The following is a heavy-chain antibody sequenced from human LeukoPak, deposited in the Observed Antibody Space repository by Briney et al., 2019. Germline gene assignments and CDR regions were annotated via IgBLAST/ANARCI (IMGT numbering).Heavy chain of an antibody. CDR3: ARDDADSAYADGDY. D-gene: IGHD5-12*01. CDR2: IIPLLGIA. J-gene: IGHJ4*02. Sequence: SVKVSCKASGGIFSSYTISWVRQAPGQGLEWMGRIIPLLGIANYAQKFQGRVTIIADKSTSTAYMELSSLRSEDTAVYYCARDDADSAYADGDYWGQGTLVTVS. V-gene: IGHV1-69*04. CDR1: GGIFSSYT.